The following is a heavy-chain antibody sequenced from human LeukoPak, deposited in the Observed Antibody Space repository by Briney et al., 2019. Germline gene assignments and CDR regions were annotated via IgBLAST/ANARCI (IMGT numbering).Heavy chain of an antibody. D-gene: IGHD1-26*01. CDR2: IYYSGST. J-gene: IGHJ4*02. CDR1: GGSISSSSYY. CDR3: ARHFSGVRRGSYVY. Sequence: PSETLSLTCTVSGGSISSSSYYWGWIRQPPGKGLEWIGSIYYSGSTYYNPSLKSRVTISVDTSKNQFSLKLSSVTAADTAVYYCARHFSGVRRGSYVYWGQGTLVTVSS. V-gene: IGHV4-39*01.